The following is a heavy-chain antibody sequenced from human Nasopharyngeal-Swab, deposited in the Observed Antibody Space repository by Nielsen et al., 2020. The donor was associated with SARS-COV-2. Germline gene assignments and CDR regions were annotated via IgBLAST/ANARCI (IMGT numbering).Heavy chain of an antibody. CDR2: IYPGDSDT. CDR3: ARHESGMYSGYDF. V-gene: IGHV5-51*01. Sequence: KVSCKGSGYSFTSYWIGWVRQMPGKGLEWMGIIYPGDSDTRYSPSSQGQVTISADKSISTAYLQWSSLKASDTAMYYCARHESGMYSGYDFWGQGTLVTVSS. J-gene: IGHJ4*02. D-gene: IGHD5-12*01. CDR1: GYSFTSYW.